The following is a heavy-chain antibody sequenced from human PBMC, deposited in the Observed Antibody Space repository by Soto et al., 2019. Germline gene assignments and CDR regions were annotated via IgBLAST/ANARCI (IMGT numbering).Heavy chain of an antibody. D-gene: IGHD6-19*01. CDR1: GFTFSSYA. CDR2: ISGSGGST. J-gene: IGHJ4*02. CDR3: AKLFPLTGIAVAGNDYFDY. V-gene: IGHV3-23*01. Sequence: GSLRLSCAASGFTFSSYAMSWVRQAPGKGLEWVSAISGSGGSTYYADSVKGRFTISRDNSKNTLYLQMNSLRAEDTAVYYCAKLFPLTGIAVAGNDYFDYWGQGTLVTVSS.